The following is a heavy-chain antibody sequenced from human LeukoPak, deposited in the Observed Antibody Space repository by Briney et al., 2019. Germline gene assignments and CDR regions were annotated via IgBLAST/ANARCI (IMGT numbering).Heavy chain of an antibody. CDR1: GYTLTELS. Sequence: GPSVNVSFKVSGYTLTELSMHWVRQAPGKGNEWMGGFDPEDGETIYEQKFQGRVTITEDTSTDTAHMELRSLRSEDTAVYYCATAHSSGWSNWFDPWGQGTLVTVSS. CDR3: ATAHSSGWSNWFDP. J-gene: IGHJ5*02. D-gene: IGHD6-19*01. CDR2: FDPEDGET. V-gene: IGHV1-24*01.